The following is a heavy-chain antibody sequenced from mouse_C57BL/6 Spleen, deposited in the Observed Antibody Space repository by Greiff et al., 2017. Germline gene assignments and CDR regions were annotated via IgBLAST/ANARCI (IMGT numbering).Heavy chain of an antibody. CDR2: IDPSDSET. V-gene: IGHV1-52*01. CDR3: ARRSSGYVYAMDY. D-gene: IGHD3-2*02. CDR1: GYTFTSYW. Sequence: QVQLQQPGAELVRPGSSVKLSCKASGYTFTSYWMHWVKQRPIQGLEWIGNIDPSDSETHYNQKFKDKATLTVDKSSSTAYMQLSSLTSEDSAVXYCARRSSGYVYAMDYWGQGTSGTVSS. J-gene: IGHJ4*01.